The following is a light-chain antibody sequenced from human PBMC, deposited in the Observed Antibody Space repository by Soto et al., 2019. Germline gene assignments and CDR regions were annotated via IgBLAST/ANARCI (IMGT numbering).Light chain of an antibody. V-gene: IGLV2-14*03. CDR2: DVT. CDR1: GSDIGSYNY. J-gene: IGLJ1*01. CDR3: NSYTSASTYV. Sequence: QSALTQPASVSGSPEQSITISCTGTGSDIGSYNYVSWYQHHPGKVPKFIIYDVTNRPSGVSDRFSGSKSGNTASLTISGLQAEDEADYYCNSYTSASTYVFGTGTKLTVL.